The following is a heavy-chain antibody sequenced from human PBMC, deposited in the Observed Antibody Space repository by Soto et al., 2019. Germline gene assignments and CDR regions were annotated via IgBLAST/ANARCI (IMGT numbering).Heavy chain of an antibody. Sequence: PSETLSLTCTVSGGSISSYYWSWIRQPPGKGLEWIGYIYYSGSTNYNPPLKSRVTISVDTSKNQFSLKLSSVTAADTAVYYCARGLVDTAMVYYWGQGTLVTVSS. CDR2: IYYSGST. CDR3: ARGLVDTAMVYY. V-gene: IGHV4-59*01. CDR1: GGSISSYY. J-gene: IGHJ4*02. D-gene: IGHD5-18*01.